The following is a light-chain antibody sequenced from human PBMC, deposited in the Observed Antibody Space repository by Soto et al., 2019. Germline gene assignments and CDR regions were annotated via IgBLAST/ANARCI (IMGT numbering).Light chain of an antibody. V-gene: IGKV3-11*01. CDR2: DAS. CDR1: QSVSSY. CDR3: QQRSNWPPIT. J-gene: IGKJ5*01. Sequence: EIVLTQSPATLSLSPGERATLSCRASQSVSSYLAWYQQKPGQAPRLLIYDASNRATGIPDGFSGSGSGADFTLTIDNLEPEDFAIYYCQQRSNWPPITFGQGTRLEIK.